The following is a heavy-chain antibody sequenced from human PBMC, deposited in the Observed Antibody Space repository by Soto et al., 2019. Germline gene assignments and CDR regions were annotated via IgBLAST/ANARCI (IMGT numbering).Heavy chain of an antibody. Sequence: QVQLVESGGGVVQPGASLRLSCAASGFTFSDYGMHWVRQAPGKGLQWVALIWYDGSEKRYAESVKGRFTVSRDNAKNMVYLQMNGLGVEDTAVYYCAKERFQ. CDR3: AKERFQ. CDR1: GFTFSDYG. CDR2: IWYDGSEK. V-gene: IGHV3-30*02. J-gene: IGHJ1*01.